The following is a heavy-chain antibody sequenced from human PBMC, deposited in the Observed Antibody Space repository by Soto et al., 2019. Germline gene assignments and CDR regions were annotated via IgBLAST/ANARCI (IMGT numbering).Heavy chain of an antibody. D-gene: IGHD4-17*01. CDR3: ARRHYYGGAIYYYGMDV. CDR2: IYYSGST. Sequence: QLQLQESGPGLVKPSETLSLTCTVSGGSISSSSYYWGWIRQPPGKGLEWIGSIYYSGSTYYNPSLKSRVTISVDTSKNQFSLKLSSVTAADTAVYYCARRHYYGGAIYYYGMDVWGQGTTVTVSS. J-gene: IGHJ6*02. V-gene: IGHV4-39*01. CDR1: GGSISSSSYY.